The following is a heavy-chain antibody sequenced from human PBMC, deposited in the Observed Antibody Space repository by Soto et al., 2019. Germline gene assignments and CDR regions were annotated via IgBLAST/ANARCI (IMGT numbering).Heavy chain of an antibody. J-gene: IGHJ4*02. CDR3: ARESEDLTSNFDY. Sequence: GGSLRLSCAASGFAFTRYSMNWVRQAPGKGLEWVSSISSTTNYIYYGDSMKGRFTVSRDNAKNSLYLEMNSLRAEDTAVYYCARESEDLTSNFDYWGQGTLVTV. CDR1: GFAFTRYS. CDR2: ISSTTNYI. V-gene: IGHV3-21*06.